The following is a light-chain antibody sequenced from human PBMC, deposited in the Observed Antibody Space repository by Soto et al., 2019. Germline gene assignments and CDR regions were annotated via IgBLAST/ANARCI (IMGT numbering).Light chain of an antibody. J-gene: IGKJ3*01. CDR3: QQRSNWPPGVT. V-gene: IGKV3-11*01. CDR2: DAS. CDR1: QSVSSS. Sequence: EIVLTQSPATLSLSPGERATLSCRASQSVSSSLAWYQQKPGQPPRLLIHDASNRATGIPARFSGSGSGTDFTRTISSLEPEDFAVYYCQQRSNWPPGVTFGPGTKVDVK.